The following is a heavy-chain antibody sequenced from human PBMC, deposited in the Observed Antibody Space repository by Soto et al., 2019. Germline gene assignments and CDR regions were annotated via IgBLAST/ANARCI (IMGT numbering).Heavy chain of an antibody. D-gene: IGHD2-2*01. CDR2: IIPILGIA. CDR1: GGTFSSYT. CDR3: ARGRTRYCSSTGCYAFGFDP. V-gene: IGHV1-69*02. J-gene: IGHJ5*02. Sequence: QVQLVQSGAEVKKPGSSVKVSCKASGGTFSSYTIIWVRQAPGQGLEWMGRIIPILGIANYAQKFQGRVTITADKSTSTAYMELSSLRAEDTAVYYCARGRTRYCSSTGCYAFGFDPWGQGTLVTVSS.